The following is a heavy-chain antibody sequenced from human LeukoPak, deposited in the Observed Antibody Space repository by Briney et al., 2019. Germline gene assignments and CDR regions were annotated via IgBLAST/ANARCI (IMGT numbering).Heavy chain of an antibody. J-gene: IGHJ4*02. CDR3: ARVPRLYYDILTGYYFFDY. V-gene: IGHV4-34*01. CDR1: GGSFSGYY. Sequence: SETLSLTCAVYGGSFSGYYWSWIRQPPGKGLEWIGEINHSGSTNYNPSLKSRVTISVDTSKNQFSLKLSSVTAADTAVYYCARVPRLYYDILTGYYFFDYWGQGTLVTVSS. CDR2: INHSGST. D-gene: IGHD3-9*01.